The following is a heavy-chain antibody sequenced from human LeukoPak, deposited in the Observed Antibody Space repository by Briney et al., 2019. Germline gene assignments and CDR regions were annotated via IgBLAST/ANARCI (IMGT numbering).Heavy chain of an antibody. CDR1: GDSISSYY. D-gene: IGHD2-21*01. Sequence: PSETLSLTCTVSGDSISSYYWSWIRQPAGKGLEWIGRIYTSGSTNYNPSLKSRVTMSVDTSKNQFSLKLSSVTAADTAVYYCARDRCGGDCRLTLYYFDYWGQGTLVTVSS. V-gene: IGHV4-4*07. J-gene: IGHJ4*02. CDR2: IYTSGST. CDR3: ARDRCGGDCRLTLYYFDY.